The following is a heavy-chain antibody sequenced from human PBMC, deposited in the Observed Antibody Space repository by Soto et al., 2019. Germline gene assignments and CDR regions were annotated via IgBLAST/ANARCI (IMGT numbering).Heavy chain of an antibody. D-gene: IGHD6-19*01. CDR3: EREGQSSGWNDCYFDL. V-gene: IGHV3-13*01. CDR1: GVTFSNYD. J-gene: IGHJ2*01. Sequence: EVQLVESGGGLVQPGGSLRLSCAASGVTFSNYDMHWVRQATGKGLEWVAAIGTGGDTYYPGSVKGRFTISRENAKNSLYLQMSRQRAGDTAVYYCEREGQSSGWNDCYFDLWGGGTMVTVS. CDR2: IGTGGDT.